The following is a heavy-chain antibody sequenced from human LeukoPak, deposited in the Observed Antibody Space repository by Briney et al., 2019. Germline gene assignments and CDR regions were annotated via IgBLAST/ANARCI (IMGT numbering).Heavy chain of an antibody. J-gene: IGHJ4*02. CDR3: ARFKSSGWYYFDN. V-gene: IGHV4-59*01. Sequence: SETLSLTCTVSGGSISSYYWSWIRQPPGKALEWIGDIYATGTTSTRFNPSLMSRATISVDTSQNQFSLTLNSVTAADAAVYFCARFKSSGWYYFDNWGQGTLVTVSS. CDR1: GGSISSYY. D-gene: IGHD6-19*01. CDR2: IYATGTTST.